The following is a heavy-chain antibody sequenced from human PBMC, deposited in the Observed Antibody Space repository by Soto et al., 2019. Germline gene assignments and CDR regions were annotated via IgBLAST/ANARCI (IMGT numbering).Heavy chain of an antibody. Sequence: QVQLQQWGAGLLKPSETLSLTCAVYGGSFSGYYWSWIRQPPGKGLEWIGEINHSGSTNYNPSLKSRVTISGDTSKNQFSLKLSSVTAADTAVYYCARARTISGRRDYYYGMDVWGQGTTVTVSS. CDR1: GGSFSGYY. CDR2: INHSGST. V-gene: IGHV4-34*01. D-gene: IGHD3-3*02. CDR3: ARARTISGRRDYYYGMDV. J-gene: IGHJ6*02.